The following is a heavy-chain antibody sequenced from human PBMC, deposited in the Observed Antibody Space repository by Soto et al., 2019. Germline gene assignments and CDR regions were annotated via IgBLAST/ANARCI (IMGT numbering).Heavy chain of an antibody. D-gene: IGHD2-2*01. CDR2: IYYSGST. V-gene: IGHV4-59*01. J-gene: IGHJ4*02. Sequence: QVQLQESGPGLVKPSETLSLTCAVSGGSMNNYYWTWMRQPPGKGLEWIGDIYYSGSTNYSPSRKSRVTISVDTSKGQFSLKLISVTAADTAIYYCARRTSARGFFDYWGQGTLVTVSS. CDR3: ARRTSARGFFDY. CDR1: GGSMNNYY.